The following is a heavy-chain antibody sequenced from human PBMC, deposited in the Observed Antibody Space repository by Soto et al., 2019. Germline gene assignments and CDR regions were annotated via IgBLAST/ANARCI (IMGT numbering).Heavy chain of an antibody. CDR3: ARDFGGMNLEGVVPAQQDYYYYYMDV. CDR2: IYYSGST. Sequence: SGTLSLTCTVSGGSISSYYWSWIRQPPGKGLEWIGYIYYSGSTNYNPSLKSRVTISVDTSKNQFSLKLSSVTAADTAVYYCARDFGGMNLEGVVPAQQDYYYYYMDVWGKGTTVTVSS. CDR1: GGSISSYY. V-gene: IGHV4-59*01. J-gene: IGHJ6*03. D-gene: IGHD2-2*01.